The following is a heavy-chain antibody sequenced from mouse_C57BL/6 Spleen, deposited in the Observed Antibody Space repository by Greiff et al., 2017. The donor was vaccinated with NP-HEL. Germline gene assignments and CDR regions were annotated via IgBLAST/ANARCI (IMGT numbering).Heavy chain of an antibody. CDR3: ARARTGTLYFDY. CDR1: GFTFSSYA. Sequence: EVHLVESGGGLVKPGGSLKLSCAASGFTFSSYAMPWVRQTPEKRLEWVATISDGGSYTYYPDNVKGRFTISRDNSKNNLYLQMSHLKSKDTAMYYGARARTGTLYFDYWGQGTTLTVSS. V-gene: IGHV5-4*01. J-gene: IGHJ2*01. D-gene: IGHD4-1*01. CDR2: ISDGGSYT.